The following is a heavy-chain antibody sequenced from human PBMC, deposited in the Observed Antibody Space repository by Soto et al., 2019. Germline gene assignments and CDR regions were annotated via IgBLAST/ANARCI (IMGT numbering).Heavy chain of an antibody. Sequence: ASVKVSCKASGGTFSSYAISWVRQAPGQGLEWMGGIIPIFGTANYAQKFQGRVTITADESTSTAYMELSSLRSEDTAVYYCARDLYYYGSGSYYSAPGMDVWGQGTTVTVSS. CDR2: IIPIFGTA. D-gene: IGHD3-10*01. CDR1: GGTFSSYA. J-gene: IGHJ6*02. V-gene: IGHV1-69*13. CDR3: ARDLYYYGSGSYYSAPGMDV.